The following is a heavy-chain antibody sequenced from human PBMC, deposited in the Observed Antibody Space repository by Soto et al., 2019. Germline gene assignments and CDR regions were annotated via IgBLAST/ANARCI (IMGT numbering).Heavy chain of an antibody. J-gene: IGHJ4*02. Sequence: QVQLVESGGGVVQPGRSLRLSCAASGFTFSSYGMHWVRQAPGKGLEWVAVISYDGSNKYYADSVKGRFTISRDNSKNTLYLQMNSLRAEDTAVYYCAKDGHVLLWFGELSCWGQGTLVTVSS. CDR2: ISYDGSNK. V-gene: IGHV3-30*18. CDR3: AKDGHVLLWFGELSC. CDR1: GFTFSSYG. D-gene: IGHD3-10*01.